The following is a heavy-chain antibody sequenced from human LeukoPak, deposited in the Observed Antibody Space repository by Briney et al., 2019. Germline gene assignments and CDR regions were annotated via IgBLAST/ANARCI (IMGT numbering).Heavy chain of an antibody. CDR1: GGSISSYY. D-gene: IGHD3-3*01. CDR3: ARAVTIFGVAEGADAFDI. Sequence: SETLSLTCTVSGGSISSYYWSWIRQPPGKGLEWIGYIYYSGSTNYNPSLKSRVTISVDTSKNQFSLKLSSVTAADTAVYYCARAVTIFGVAEGADAFDIWGQGTMVTVSS. V-gene: IGHV4-59*01. J-gene: IGHJ3*02. CDR2: IYYSGST.